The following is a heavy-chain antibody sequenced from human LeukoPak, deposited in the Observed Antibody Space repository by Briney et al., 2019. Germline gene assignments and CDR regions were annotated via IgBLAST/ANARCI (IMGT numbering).Heavy chain of an antibody. CDR1: GFTFSSYG. CDR3: AKSRVGTTLHYDY. CDR2: ISDSGGST. J-gene: IGHJ4*02. V-gene: IGHV3-23*01. D-gene: IGHD1-26*01. Sequence: TGGTLRLSCAASGFTFSSYGMSWVRQAPGKGLQWVSGISDSGGSTYYAASVKGRFTISRDDSKNTLYLQLNSLRAEDTAVYYCAKSRVGTTLHYDYWGQGTLVTVSS.